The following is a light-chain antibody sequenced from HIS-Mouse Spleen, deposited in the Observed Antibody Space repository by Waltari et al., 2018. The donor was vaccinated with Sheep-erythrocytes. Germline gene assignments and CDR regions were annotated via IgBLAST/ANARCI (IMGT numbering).Light chain of an antibody. CDR1: SSDVGGYNY. Sequence: QSALTQPAFVSWSPGQSLTISCTGTSSDVGGYNYVSWYQQHPGKAPKLTIYEVSNRPSGVSNRFSGSKSGNTASLTISGLQAEDEADYYCSSYTSSSTWVFGGGTKLTVL. V-gene: IGLV2-14*01. CDR3: SSYTSSSTWV. CDR2: EVS. J-gene: IGLJ3*02.